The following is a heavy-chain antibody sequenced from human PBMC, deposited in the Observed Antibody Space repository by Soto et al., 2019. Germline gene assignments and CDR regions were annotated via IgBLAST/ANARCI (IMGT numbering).Heavy chain of an antibody. CDR3: ARRREETHTDV. J-gene: IGHJ6*03. CDR1: GGSISSYY. Sequence: PSETLSLTCTVSGGSISSYYWSWIRQPPGKGLEWIGYIYYSGSTNYNPSLKSRVTISVDTSKNQFSLKLSSVTAADTAVYYCARRREETHTDVWGKGTTVTVSS. V-gene: IGHV4-59*01. CDR2: IYYSGST.